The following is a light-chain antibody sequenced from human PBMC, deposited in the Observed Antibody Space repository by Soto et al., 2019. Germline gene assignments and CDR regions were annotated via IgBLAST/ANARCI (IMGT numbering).Light chain of an antibody. CDR1: QDISGY. V-gene: IGKV1-9*01. CDR3: QQLDIYR. J-gene: IGKJ4*01. Sequence: DIQLTQSPSFLSASVGDRVTISCRASQDISGYLAWYQQKPGKAPKLLIYAASTLQSGVPSRFSGSGSGTDFTLTISSLQPEDFATYYCQQLDIYRFGGGTKVHIK. CDR2: AAS.